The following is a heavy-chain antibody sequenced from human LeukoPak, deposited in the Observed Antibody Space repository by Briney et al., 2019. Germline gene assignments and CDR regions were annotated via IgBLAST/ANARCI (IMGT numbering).Heavy chain of an antibody. Sequence: SETLSLXCTVSGGSISSYYWSWSRQPPGKGLEWIGYIYYSGSTNYNPSLKSRVTISVDTSKNQFSLKLSSVTAADTAVYYCARGDLCYYDSSGYPLAFDIWGQGTMVTVSS. CDR1: GGSISSYY. CDR2: IYYSGST. D-gene: IGHD3-22*01. CDR3: ARGDLCYYDSSGYPLAFDI. V-gene: IGHV4-59*01. J-gene: IGHJ3*02.